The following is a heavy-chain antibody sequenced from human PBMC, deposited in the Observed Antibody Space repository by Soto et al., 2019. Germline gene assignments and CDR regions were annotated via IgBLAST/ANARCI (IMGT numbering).Heavy chain of an antibody. D-gene: IGHD3-3*01. CDR1: GFTFSSYA. CDR2: ISYDGSNK. J-gene: IGHJ6*02. V-gene: IGHV3-30-3*01. Sequence: GGSLRLSCAASGFTFSSYAMHWVRQAPGKGLEWVAVISYDGSNKYYADSVKGRFTISRDNSKNTLYLQMNSLRAEDTAVYYCARDGYDFWSGGDPYGMDVWGQGTTVTVSS. CDR3: ARDGYDFWSGGDPYGMDV.